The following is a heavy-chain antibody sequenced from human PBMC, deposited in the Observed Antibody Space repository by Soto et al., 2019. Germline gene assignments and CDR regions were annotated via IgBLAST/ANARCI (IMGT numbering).Heavy chain of an antibody. Sequence: HPGGSLRLSCAASGFTFSSYAMSWVRQAPGKGLEWVSAISGSGGSTYYADSVKGRFTISRDNSKNTLYLQMNSLRAEDTAVYYCAKDLGYSNYYGMDVWGQGTTVTVS. V-gene: IGHV3-23*01. D-gene: IGHD6-13*01. CDR3: AKDLGYSNYYGMDV. J-gene: IGHJ6*02. CDR2: ISGSGGST. CDR1: GFTFSSYA.